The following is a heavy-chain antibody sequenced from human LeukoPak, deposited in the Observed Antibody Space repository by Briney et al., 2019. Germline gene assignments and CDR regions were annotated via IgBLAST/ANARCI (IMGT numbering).Heavy chain of an antibody. V-gene: IGHV1-18*01. CDR1: GYTFTSYG. J-gene: IGHJ5*02. Sequence: ASVKVSCKASGYTFTSYGISWVRQAPGQGLEWMGWISAYNGNTNYAQKLQGRVTMTTDTSTSTAYMELRSLRSDDTAVYYCARESGAARPKDWFDPWGQGTLVTVSS. D-gene: IGHD6-6*01. CDR3: ARESGAARPKDWFDP. CDR2: ISAYNGNT.